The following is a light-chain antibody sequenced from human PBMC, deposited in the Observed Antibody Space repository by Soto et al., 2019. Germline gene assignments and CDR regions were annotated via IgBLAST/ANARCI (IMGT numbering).Light chain of an antibody. V-gene: IGKV1-5*03. Sequence: DIQMTQSPSTLSGSVGDRVTIPCRASQTISSWLAWYQQKPGKAPKLLIYKASTLKSGVPSRFSGSGSGTEFTLTISSLQPDDSATYYCQQYNIFWTFGQGTKVDIK. J-gene: IGKJ1*01. CDR2: KAS. CDR3: QQYNIFWT. CDR1: QTISSW.